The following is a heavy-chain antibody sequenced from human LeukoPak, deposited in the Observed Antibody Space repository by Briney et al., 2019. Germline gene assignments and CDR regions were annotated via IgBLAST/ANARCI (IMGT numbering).Heavy chain of an antibody. V-gene: IGHV4-30-2*01. CDR3: ARGGCSSTSCYDAPFDY. Sequence: PSQTLSLTRAVSGGSISSGGYSWSWIRQPPGKGLAWIGYIYHSGSTYYNPSLKSRVTISVDRSKNQFSVKLSSVTAADTAVYYCARGGCSSTSCYDAPFDYWGQGTLVTVSS. CDR1: GGSISSGGYS. D-gene: IGHD2-2*01. CDR2: IYHSGST. J-gene: IGHJ4*02.